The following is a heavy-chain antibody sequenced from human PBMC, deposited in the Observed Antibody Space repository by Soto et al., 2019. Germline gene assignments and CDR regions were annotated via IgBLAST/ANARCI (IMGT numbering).Heavy chain of an antibody. CDR3: ARGGLGYCSGGSCYSAELSRYYYGMDV. CDR1: GGSISSGGYY. V-gene: IGHV4-31*03. CDR2: IYCSGST. J-gene: IGHJ6*02. Sequence: SETLSLTCTVSGGSISSGGYYWSWIRQHPGKGLEWIGYIYCSGSTYYNPSLKSRVTISVDTSKNQFSLKLSSVTAADTAVYYCARGGLGYCSGGSCYSAELSRYYYGMDVWGQGTTVT. D-gene: IGHD2-15*01.